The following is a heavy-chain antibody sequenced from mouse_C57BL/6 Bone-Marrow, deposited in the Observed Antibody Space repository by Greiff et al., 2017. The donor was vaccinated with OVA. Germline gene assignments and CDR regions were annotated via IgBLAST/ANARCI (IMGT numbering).Heavy chain of an antibody. J-gene: IGHJ2*01. V-gene: IGHV1-63*01. Sequence: VQLQQSGAELVRPGTSVKMSCKASGYTFTNYWIGWAKQRPGHGLEWIGDIYPGGGYTKYNEKFKGKATLTADNSSSTAYMQFSSLTSDDSAIYYSARSGYYLYYFDYWGQGTTLTVSS. CDR2: IYPGGGYT. CDR1: GYTFTNYW. CDR3: ARSGYYLYYFDY. D-gene: IGHD2-3*01.